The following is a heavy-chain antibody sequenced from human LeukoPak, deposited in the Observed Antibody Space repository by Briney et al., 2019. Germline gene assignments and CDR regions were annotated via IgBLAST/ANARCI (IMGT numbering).Heavy chain of an antibody. D-gene: IGHD5-12*01. CDR1: GGSISSYY. CDR2: IYYSGST. CDR3: ARDKKVATPYYWYSMDV. V-gene: IGHV4-59*01. J-gene: IGHJ6*03. Sequence: SETLSLTRTVSGGSISSYYWSWIRQPPGKGLEWIGYIYYSGSTNYNPSLKSRVTISVDTSKNQFSLKLSSVTAADTAVYYCARDKKVATPYYWYSMDVWGKGTTATVSS.